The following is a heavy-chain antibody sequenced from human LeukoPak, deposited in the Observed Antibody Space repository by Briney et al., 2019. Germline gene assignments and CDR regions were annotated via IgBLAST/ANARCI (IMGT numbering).Heavy chain of an antibody. CDR2: ISSSSSYI. J-gene: IGHJ3*02. CDR1: GFTFSSYS. D-gene: IGHD6-19*01. Sequence: PGGSLRLSCAASGFTFSSYSMNWVRQAPGKGLEWVSSISSSSSYIYYADPVKGRFTISRDNAKNSLYLQMNSLRAEDTAVYYCARDAGSGWYGGDAFDIWGQGTMVTVSS. V-gene: IGHV3-21*01. CDR3: ARDAGSGWYGGDAFDI.